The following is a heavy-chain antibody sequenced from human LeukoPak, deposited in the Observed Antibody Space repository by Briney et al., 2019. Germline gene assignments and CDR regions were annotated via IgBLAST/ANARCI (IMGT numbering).Heavy chain of an antibody. V-gene: IGHV1-18*01. J-gene: IGHJ6*03. D-gene: IGHD2-15*01. CDR3: ARRIAYCSGGSCYSAPYYYYYMDV. CDR2: ISAYNGDT. CDR1: GYTFTSYG. Sequence: GASVKVSCKASGYTFTSYGISWVRQAPGQGLEWMGWISAYNGDTNYAQNLQGRVTMTTDTSTSTAYMELRSLRSDDTAVYYCARRIAYCSGGSCYSAPYYYYYMDVWGKGTTVTVSS.